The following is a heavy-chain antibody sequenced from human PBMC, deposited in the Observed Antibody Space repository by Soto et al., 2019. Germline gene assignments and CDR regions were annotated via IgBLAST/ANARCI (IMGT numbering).Heavy chain of an antibody. CDR1: GGSISSFY. Sequence: QVQLQESGPGLVKPSETLSLTCTVSGGSISSFYWSWIRQPPGKGLEWIGYIYNTGSTNYNPSLKRRVPISVDTSKNQFSLRLRSVSAADTAVYYCARYYYDSSNDAFDIWGQGTMVTVSS. CDR3: ARYYYDSSNDAFDI. V-gene: IGHV4-59*01. J-gene: IGHJ3*02. D-gene: IGHD3-22*01. CDR2: IYNTGST.